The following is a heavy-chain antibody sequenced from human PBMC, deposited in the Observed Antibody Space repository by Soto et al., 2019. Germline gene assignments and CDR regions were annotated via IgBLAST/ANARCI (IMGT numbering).Heavy chain of an antibody. CDR3: ARGVGFGYYYYHLDL. J-gene: IGHJ6*02. Sequence: QVQLQESGPGLVKPSETLSLTCTVSGDSVTSVSDYWSWIRQPPGKGLEWIGYIYYSGSADYNPSSGSRVTISIDTSMNQFSLKLSSVTAADTAVYYCARGVGFGYYYYHLDLWGQGTTVTVSS. D-gene: IGHD3-10*01. CDR2: IYYSGSA. V-gene: IGHV4-61*01. CDR1: GDSVTSVSDY.